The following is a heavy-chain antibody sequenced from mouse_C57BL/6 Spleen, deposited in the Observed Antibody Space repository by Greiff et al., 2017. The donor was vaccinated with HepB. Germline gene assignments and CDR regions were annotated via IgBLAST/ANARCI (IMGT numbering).Heavy chain of an antibody. CDR3: ARKAYYSNYGDYAMDY. CDR2: IWSGGST. Sequence: VQLQESGPGLVQPSQSLSITCTVSGFSLTSYGVHWVRQSPGKGLEWLGVIWSGGSTDYNAAFISRLSISKDNSKSQVFFKMNSLQADDTAIYYCARKAYYSNYGDYAMDYWGQGTSVTVSS. D-gene: IGHD2-5*01. CDR1: GFSLTSYG. J-gene: IGHJ4*01. V-gene: IGHV2-2*01.